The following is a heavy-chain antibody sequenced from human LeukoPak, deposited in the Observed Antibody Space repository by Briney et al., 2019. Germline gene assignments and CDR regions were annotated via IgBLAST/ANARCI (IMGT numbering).Heavy chain of an antibody. CDR3: ARDRLHYDSLTGYPAD. Sequence: GGSLRLSCTASAFTFSSYWMHWVRQAPGKGLVWVSHINSGGSSTSYADSVKGRFTISRDNAKNTLYLQMNSLRAEDTAVYYCARDRLHYDSLTGYPADWGQGTLVTVSS. CDR1: AFTFSSYW. V-gene: IGHV3-74*01. J-gene: IGHJ4*02. D-gene: IGHD3-9*01. CDR2: INSGGSST.